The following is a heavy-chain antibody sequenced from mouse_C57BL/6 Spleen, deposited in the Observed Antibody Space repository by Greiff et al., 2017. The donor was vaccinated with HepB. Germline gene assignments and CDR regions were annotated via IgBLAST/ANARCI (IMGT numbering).Heavy chain of an antibody. CDR1: GFTFSSYG. D-gene: IGHD2-3*01. CDR2: ISSGGSYT. Sequence: EVQVVESGGDLVKPGGSLKLSCAASGFTFSSYGMSWVRQTPDKRLEWVATISSGGSYTYYPDSVKGRFTISRDNAKNTLYLQMSSLKSEDTAMYYCAREGDGYCFAYGGQGTLDTVSA. J-gene: IGHJ3*01. V-gene: IGHV5-6*01. CDR3: AREGDGYCFAY.